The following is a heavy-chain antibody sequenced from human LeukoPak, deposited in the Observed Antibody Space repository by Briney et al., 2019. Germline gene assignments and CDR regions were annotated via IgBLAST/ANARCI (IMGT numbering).Heavy chain of an antibody. CDR2: FHHSGTT. CDR1: TGSVSAYS. CDR3: ARLPLGVFGESLNFDY. Sequence: SGTLSLTCVDSTGSVSAYSWCWMRQTPGKGLERVGDFHHSGTTKYSPSLKSRVTISADPSKKQLSLKLTSVTAADTAVYYCARLPLGVFGESLNFDYWGQGTLVTVSS. J-gene: IGHJ4*02. V-gene: IGHV4-34*01. D-gene: IGHD3-10*02.